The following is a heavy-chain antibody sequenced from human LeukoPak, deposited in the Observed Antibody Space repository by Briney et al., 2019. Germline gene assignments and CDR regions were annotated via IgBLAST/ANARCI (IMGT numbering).Heavy chain of an antibody. D-gene: IGHD3-10*01. CDR1: GFTFSGSA. CDR2: IRSKANSYAT. V-gene: IGHV3-73*01. Sequence: GGSLRLSCAASGFTFSGSAMHWVRQASGKGLEWVGRIRSKANSYATAYAASVKGRFTISRDDSKNTAYLQMNSLKTEDTAVYYCTRHTLEFGLYYYYMDVWGKGTTVTVSS. CDR3: TRHTLEFGLYYYYMDV. J-gene: IGHJ6*03.